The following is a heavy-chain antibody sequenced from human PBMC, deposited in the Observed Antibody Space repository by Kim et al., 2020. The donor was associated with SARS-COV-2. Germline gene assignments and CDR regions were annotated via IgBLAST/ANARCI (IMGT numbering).Heavy chain of an antibody. D-gene: IGHD3-22*01. J-gene: IGHJ4*02. CDR3: ARGPGSTITNGAYYYDSSGYVMYYFDY. V-gene: IGHV4-34*01. Sequence: SETLSLTCAVYGGSFSGYYWSWIRQPPGKGLEWIGEINHSGSTNYNPSLKSRVTISVDTSKNQFSLKLSSVTAADTAVYYCARGPGSTITNGAYYYDSSGYVMYYFDYWGQGTLVTVSS. CDR1: GGSFSGYY. CDR2: INHSGST.